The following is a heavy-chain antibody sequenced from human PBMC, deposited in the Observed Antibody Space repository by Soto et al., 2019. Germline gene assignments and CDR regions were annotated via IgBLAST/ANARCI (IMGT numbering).Heavy chain of an antibody. D-gene: IGHD6-13*01. J-gene: IGHJ4*02. V-gene: IGHV1-24*01. CDR3: ATALDSSSWYSFDY. CDR1: GYTLTELS. Sequence: ASVRVSGKVSGYTLTELSMHWALHAPGKWLEWMGGFDPEDGETIYAQKFQGRVTMTEDTSTDTAYMELSSLRSEDTAVYYCATALDSSSWYSFDYWGQGTLVTVSS. CDR2: FDPEDGET.